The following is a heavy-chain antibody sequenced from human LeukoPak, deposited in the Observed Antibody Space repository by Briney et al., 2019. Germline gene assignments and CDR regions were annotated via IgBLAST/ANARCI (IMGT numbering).Heavy chain of an antibody. CDR3: ARDPTTVTPDY. CDR2: ISSSSSYI. Sequence: GGSLRLSCAASGFTFSSYSMNWVRQAPGKGLEWVSSISSSSSYIYYADSVKGRFTISRDNAKNSLYLQMNSVRAEDTAVYYCARDPTTVTPDYWGQGTLVTVSS. CDR1: GFTFSSYS. V-gene: IGHV3-21*01. D-gene: IGHD4-17*01. J-gene: IGHJ4*02.